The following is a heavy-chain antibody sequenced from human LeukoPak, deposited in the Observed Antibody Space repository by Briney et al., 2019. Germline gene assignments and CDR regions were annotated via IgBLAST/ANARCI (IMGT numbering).Heavy chain of an antibody. CDR1: GFTFSSYE. CDR2: SSSSGSTI. J-gene: IGHJ4*02. Sequence: GGSLRLSCAASGFTFSSYEMNWVRQAPGKGPEWVSYSSSSGSTIYYADSVKGRFTISRDNAKNSLYLQMNSLRAEDTAVYYCAREHCSSTSCSYFDYWGQGTLVTVSS. CDR3: AREHCSSTSCSYFDY. V-gene: IGHV3-48*03. D-gene: IGHD2-2*01.